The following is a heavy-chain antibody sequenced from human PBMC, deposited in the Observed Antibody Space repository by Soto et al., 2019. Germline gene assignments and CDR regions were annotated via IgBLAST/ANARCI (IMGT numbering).Heavy chain of an antibody. CDR1: GGTFSSNT. V-gene: IGHV1-69*02. CDR2: ISPVLGIA. Sequence: QVQLVQSGAEVKKPGSSVKVSCKASGGTFSSNTISWVRQDPGPGLEWMGSISPVLGIANYAQKFQGRVTITADKSTITAYMELSSLRSEDMAVYYCAVSGGSSNYYYGMDFWGQGTTVTVSS. D-gene: IGHD2-15*01. CDR3: AVSGGSSNYYYGMDF. J-gene: IGHJ6*02.